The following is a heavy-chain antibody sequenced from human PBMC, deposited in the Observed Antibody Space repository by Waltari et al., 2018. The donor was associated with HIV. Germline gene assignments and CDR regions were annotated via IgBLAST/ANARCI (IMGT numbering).Heavy chain of an antibody. CDR2: INHAGAT. Sequence: QVRLQEWGTGVLKPSETLSLSCAMYDGSFIGYYWTWIRQSPGRGLQWIGEINHAGATNYNPSLRSRLIFSIDTSKKQFYMKRTSVTVADTATYFCARGYAAAAPYFGLDVWGQGTTVTVSS. CDR1: DGSFIGYY. CDR3: ARGYAAAAPYFGLDV. J-gene: IGHJ6*02. D-gene: IGHD6-13*01. V-gene: IGHV4-34*01.